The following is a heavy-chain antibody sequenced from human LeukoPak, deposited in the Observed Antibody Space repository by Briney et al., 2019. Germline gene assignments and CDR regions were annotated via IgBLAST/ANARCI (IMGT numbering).Heavy chain of an antibody. CDR3: ARGPERTRYYDSSGYQIDY. CDR2: LNTNTGNP. D-gene: IGHD3-22*01. J-gene: IGHJ4*02. CDR1: GYTFTTYI. Sequence: GASVKVSCKASGYTFTTYIMNWVRQAPGQGLEWMGWLNTNTGNPTYAQGFTGRFVFSLDTSVSTAYLQISSLKAEDTAVYYCARGPERTRYYDSSGYQIDYWGQGTLVTVSS. V-gene: IGHV7-4-1*02.